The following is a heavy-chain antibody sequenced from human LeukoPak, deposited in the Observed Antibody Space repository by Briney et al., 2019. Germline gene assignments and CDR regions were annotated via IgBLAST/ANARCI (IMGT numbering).Heavy chain of an antibody. D-gene: IGHD5-12*01. CDR1: GGSISSYY. CDR3: ARDQNGYSGYDEDTYYYYYMDV. Sequence: SETLSLTCTVSGGSISSYYWSWIRQPPGKGLEWIGYIYYSGSTNYNPSLKSRVTISVDTSKNQFSLKLSSVTAADTAVYYCARDQNGYSGYDEDTYYYYYMDVWGKGTTVTVSS. J-gene: IGHJ6*03. CDR2: IYYSGST. V-gene: IGHV4-59*12.